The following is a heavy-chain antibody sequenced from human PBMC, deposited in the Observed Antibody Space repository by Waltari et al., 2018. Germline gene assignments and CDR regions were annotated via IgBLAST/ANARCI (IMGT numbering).Heavy chain of an antibody. Sequence: QVQLVQSGAEVKKPGSSVKVSCKASGGTFSSYAISWVRQAPGQGLEWMGGIIPIFGTANYAQKFQGRVTITADESTSTAYMELSSLRSEDTAVYYCARDEWDSSGTYYYYGMDVWGQGTTVTVSS. D-gene: IGHD6-19*01. CDR2: IIPIFGTA. CDR3: ARDEWDSSGTYYYYGMDV. J-gene: IGHJ6*02. V-gene: IGHV1-69*13. CDR1: GGTFSSYA.